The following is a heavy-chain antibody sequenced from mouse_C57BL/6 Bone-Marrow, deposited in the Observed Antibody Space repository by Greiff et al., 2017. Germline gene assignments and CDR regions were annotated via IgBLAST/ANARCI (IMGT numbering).Heavy chain of an antibody. Sequence: VQLQQPGAELVKPGASVKLSCKASGYTFTSYWMQWVKQRPGQGLEWIGEIDPSDSYTNYNQKFKGKATLTVDTSSSTAYMQLSSLTSEDSAVYYCARGPDYAMDYWGQGTSVTVSS. CDR2: IDPSDSYT. CDR1: GYTFTSYW. J-gene: IGHJ4*01. CDR3: ARGPDYAMDY. V-gene: IGHV1-50*01.